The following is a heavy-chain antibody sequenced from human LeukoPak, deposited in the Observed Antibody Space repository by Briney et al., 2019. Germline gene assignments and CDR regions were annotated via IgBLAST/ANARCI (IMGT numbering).Heavy chain of an antibody. CDR2: INHSGST. Sequence: SETLSLTCAVYGGSFSGYYWSWIRQPPGKGPEWIGEINHSGSTNYNPSLKSRVTISVDTSKNQFSLKLSSVTAADTAVYYCARETTVVTPGRSDVFDIWGQGTMVTVSS. D-gene: IGHD4-23*01. J-gene: IGHJ3*02. V-gene: IGHV4-34*01. CDR3: ARETTVVTPGRSDVFDI. CDR1: GGSFSGYY.